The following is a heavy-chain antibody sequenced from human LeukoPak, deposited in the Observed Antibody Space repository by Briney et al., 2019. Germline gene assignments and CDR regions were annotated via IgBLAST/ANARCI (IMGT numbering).Heavy chain of an antibody. CDR2: ISAYNGNT. J-gene: IGHJ4*02. V-gene: IGHV1-18*01. D-gene: IGHD2-15*01. Sequence: ASVKVSCKASGYTLTSYGISWVRQAPGQGLEWMGWISAYNGNTNYAQKLQGRVTMTTDTSTSTAYMELRSLRSDDTDVYYCARCSGGSCYSGVDYWGQGTLVTVSS. CDR1: GYTLTSYG. CDR3: ARCSGGSCYSGVDY.